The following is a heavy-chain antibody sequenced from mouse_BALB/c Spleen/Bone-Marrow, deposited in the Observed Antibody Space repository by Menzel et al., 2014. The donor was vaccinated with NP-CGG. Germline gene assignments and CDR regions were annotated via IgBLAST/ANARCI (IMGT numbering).Heavy chain of an antibody. CDR2: INPYNDGT. V-gene: IGHV1-14*01. CDR1: GYTFTSYV. J-gene: IGHJ2*01. D-gene: IGHD5-1-1*01. CDR3: ARLDHKYEGY. Sequence: VQLQQSGPELVKPGASVKMSCKASGYTFTSYVMHWVKQKPGQGLEWIGYINPYNDGTQYNEKFKGKSTLTSDKSSSSAYVVLSSLTSENSAVYYCARLDHKYEGYWGQGTTLTVSS.